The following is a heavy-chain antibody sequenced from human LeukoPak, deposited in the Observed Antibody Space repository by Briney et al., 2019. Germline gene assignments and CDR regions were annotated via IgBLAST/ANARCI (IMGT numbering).Heavy chain of an antibody. CDR2: INHSGST. CDR3: ARGGPGFYSSGWHYFDH. Sequence: SETLSLTCAVYGGSFSGYYWSWIRQPPGKGLEWIGEINHSGSTNYNPSLKSRVTISVATSKNQFSLKLRSVTAADTAVYYCARGGPGFYSSGWHYFDHWGQGSLVVASS. J-gene: IGHJ4*02. D-gene: IGHD6-19*01. CDR1: GGSFSGYY. V-gene: IGHV4-34*01.